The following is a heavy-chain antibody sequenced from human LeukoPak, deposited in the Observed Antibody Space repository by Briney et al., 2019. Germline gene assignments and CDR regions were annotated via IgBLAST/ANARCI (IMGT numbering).Heavy chain of an antibody. CDR2: IKSDGSSA. V-gene: IGHV3-74*01. CDR1: GFTFSVYW. Sequence: GGTLRLSCAVSGFTFSVYWMHWVRHAPGKGLVWVSFIKSDGSSAIYAEYVKRGLRLSRDNAKNALYLQMNRLRAEDTAVYFCARELASAAFDHWGQGAPVTLSS. J-gene: IGHJ4*02. D-gene: IGHD5-12*01. CDR3: ARELASAAFDH.